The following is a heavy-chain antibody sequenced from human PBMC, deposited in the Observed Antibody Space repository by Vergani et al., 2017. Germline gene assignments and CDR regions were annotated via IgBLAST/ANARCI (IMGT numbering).Heavy chain of an antibody. D-gene: IGHD6-19*01. V-gene: IGHV1-8*01. J-gene: IGHJ6*03. CDR2: MNPNSGNT. Sequence: QVQLVQSGAEVKKPGASVKVSCKASGYTFTSYDINWVRQATGQGLEWMGWMNPNSGNTGYAQKFQGRVTMTRNTSISTAYMELSSLRSEDTAVYYCARGNSSGWYGGVYYYYYYMDVWGKGTTVTVSS. CDR3: ARGNSSGWYGGVYYYYYYMDV. CDR1: GYTFTSYD.